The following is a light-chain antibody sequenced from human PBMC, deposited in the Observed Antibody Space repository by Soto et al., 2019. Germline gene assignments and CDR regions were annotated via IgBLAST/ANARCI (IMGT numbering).Light chain of an antibody. CDR2: DAS. V-gene: IGKV1-33*01. J-gene: IGKJ5*01. CDR3: QQYDNLLPIT. Sequence: IQLTQSPSSLSASVGDRVTITCQARQDIDKNLNWYQQKPGKAPKLLIYDASSLQTGVPSRFSGSGSATSFTFTISSLQPEDIATYYCQQYDNLLPITFGQGTRLEIK. CDR1: QDIDKN.